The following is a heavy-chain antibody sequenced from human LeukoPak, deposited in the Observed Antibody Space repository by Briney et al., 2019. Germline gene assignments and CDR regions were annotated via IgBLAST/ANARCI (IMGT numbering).Heavy chain of an antibody. V-gene: IGHV4-34*01. CDR3: ARVLVVITKRYYMDV. CDR1: GGSFSGYY. Sequence: SETPSLTCAVYGGSFSGYYWSWIRQPPGKGLEWIGEINHSGSTNYNPSLKSRVTISVDTSKNQFSLKLSSVTAADTAVYYCARVLVVITKRYYMDVWGKGTTVTVSS. CDR2: INHSGST. D-gene: IGHD3-22*01. J-gene: IGHJ6*03.